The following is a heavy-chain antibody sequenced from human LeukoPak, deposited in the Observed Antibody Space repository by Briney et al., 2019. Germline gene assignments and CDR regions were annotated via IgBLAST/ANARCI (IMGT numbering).Heavy chain of an antibody. CDR2: VYSSGVG. CDR1: GGSITGYY. J-gene: IGHJ4*02. Sequence: SETLSLTCTVSGGSITGYYWNWIRQPAGQGLEWLGRVYSSGVGNYNPSLTSRVTMSVDTSKNQVSLKLTSLTAADTAVYYCAREEFLHEIDSSGYFVYWGQGTLVTASS. CDR3: AREEFLHEIDSSGYFVY. D-gene: IGHD3-22*01. V-gene: IGHV4-4*07.